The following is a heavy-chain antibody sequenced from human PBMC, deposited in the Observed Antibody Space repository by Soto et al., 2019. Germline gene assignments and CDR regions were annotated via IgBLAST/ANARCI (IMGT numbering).Heavy chain of an antibody. CDR1: GGSISRGGYY. CDR2: IYYSGST. CDR3: ARALANYYDSSGPFDY. V-gene: IGHV4-31*03. J-gene: IGHJ4*02. D-gene: IGHD3-22*01. Sequence: PSETLSLTCTVSGGSISRGGYYWSWIRQHPGKGLEWIGYIYYSGSTYYNPSLKSRVTISVDTSKNQFSLKLSSVTAADTAVYYCARALANYYDSSGPFDYWGQGTLVTVSS.